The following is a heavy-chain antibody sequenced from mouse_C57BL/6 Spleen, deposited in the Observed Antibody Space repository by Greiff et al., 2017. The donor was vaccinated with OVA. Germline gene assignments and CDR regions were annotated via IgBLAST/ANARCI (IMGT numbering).Heavy chain of an antibody. CDR2: IYPGDGDT. V-gene: IGHV1-82*01. CDR1: GYAFSSSW. CDR3: ARYYGSSLWYFDV. Sequence: VQLQQSGPELVKPGASVKISCKASGYAFSSSWMNWVKQRPGKGPEWIGRIYPGDGDTNYNGKFKGKATLTADKSSSTAYMQLSSLTSEDSAVYFCARYYGSSLWYFDVWGTGTTVTVSS. D-gene: IGHD1-1*01. J-gene: IGHJ1*03.